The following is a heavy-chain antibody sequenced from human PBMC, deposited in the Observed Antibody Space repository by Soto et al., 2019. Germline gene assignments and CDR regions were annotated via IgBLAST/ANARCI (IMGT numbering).Heavy chain of an antibody. V-gene: IGHV3-48*02. CDR1: GFTFSTYS. CDR2: ISDDSGTI. J-gene: IGHJ5*02. Sequence: EVQLVESGGGLVQPGGSLRLSCTASGFTFSTYSMHWVRQAPGKGLEWVSYISDDSGTIYYADSVKGRFTISRDNAKNSVYLQMNSLRDDDTATYYCAREPSGGDDYGDPRESWGQGTLVTVSS. D-gene: IGHD4-17*01. CDR3: AREPSGGDDYGDPRES.